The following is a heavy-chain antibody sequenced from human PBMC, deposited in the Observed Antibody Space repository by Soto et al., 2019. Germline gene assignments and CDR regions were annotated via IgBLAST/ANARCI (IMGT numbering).Heavy chain of an antibody. D-gene: IGHD3-3*01. CDR3: ARSRGGYYDFWSGYDDAFDI. V-gene: IGHV1-69*12. J-gene: IGHJ3*02. CDR1: GGTFSSYA. Sequence: QVQLVQSGAEVKKPGSSVKVSCKASGGTFSSYAISWVRQAPGQGLEWMGGIIPIFGTANYAQKFQGRVTITADESTSTAYMELSSLRSEDTAVYYCARSRGGYYDFWSGYDDAFDIWGQGTMVTVSS. CDR2: IIPIFGTA.